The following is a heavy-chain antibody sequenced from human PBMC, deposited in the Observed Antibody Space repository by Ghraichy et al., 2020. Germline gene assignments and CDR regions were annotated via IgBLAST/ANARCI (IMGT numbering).Heavy chain of an antibody. V-gene: IGHV1-46*01. CDR2: INPSGGST. J-gene: IGHJ6*02. Sequence: ASVKVSCKASGYTFTRYYMHWVRQAPGQGLEWMGIINPSGGSTSYAQKFQGRVTMTRDTSTSTVYMELSSLRSEDTAVYYCARGSGYYDSSGYYYYYYGMDVWGQGTTVTVSS. CDR3: ARGSGYYDSSGYYYYYYGMDV. CDR1: GYTFTRYY. D-gene: IGHD3-22*01.